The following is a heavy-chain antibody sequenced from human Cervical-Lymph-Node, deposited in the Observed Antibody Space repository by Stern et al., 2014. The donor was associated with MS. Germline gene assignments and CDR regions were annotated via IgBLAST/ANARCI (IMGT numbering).Heavy chain of an antibody. D-gene: IGHD4-11*01. J-gene: IGHJ6*02. Sequence: EVQLVESGAEVKKPGESLKISCKGSGYSFTSHWIGWVRQMPGKGLEWMGMIYPGDSDTRYSPSFPGPVTISADKSISTASLQWSSLKPSDTAIYYCARHQTDYKGRDYYYYGMDVWGQGTTVTVSS. CDR1: GYSFTSHW. CDR2: IYPGDSDT. V-gene: IGHV5-51*01. CDR3: ARHQTDYKGRDYYYYGMDV.